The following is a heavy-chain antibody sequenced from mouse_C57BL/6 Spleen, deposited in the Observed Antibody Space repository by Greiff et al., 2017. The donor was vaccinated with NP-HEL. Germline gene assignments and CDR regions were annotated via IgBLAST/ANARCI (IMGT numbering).Heavy chain of an antibody. J-gene: IGHJ2*01. D-gene: IGHD2-5*01. CDR3: TRPAYYSNYVFDY. CDR1: GYTFTSYW. Sequence: VQLQQSGTVLARPGASVKMSCKTSGYTFTSYWMHWVKQRPGQGLEWIGAIYPGNSDTSYNQKFKGKAKLTAVTSASTAYMELSSLTNEDSAVYYCTRPAYYSNYVFDYWGQGTTLTVSS. V-gene: IGHV1-5*01. CDR2: IYPGNSDT.